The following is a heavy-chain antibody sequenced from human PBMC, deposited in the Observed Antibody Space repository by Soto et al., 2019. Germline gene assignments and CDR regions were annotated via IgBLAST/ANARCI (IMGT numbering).Heavy chain of an antibody. CDR2: IIPILGIT. V-gene: IGHV1-69*02. CDR1: GGTFSRYT. CDR3: LNIPHY. Sequence: QVQLVQSGAEVKKPGSSVKVSCKASGGTFSRYTISWVRQAPGQGLELMGRIIPILGITNYAQKFQGRVTITADKSTSTAYMELSSLRSEDTAVYYCLNIPHYWGQGTLVTVSS. J-gene: IGHJ4*02.